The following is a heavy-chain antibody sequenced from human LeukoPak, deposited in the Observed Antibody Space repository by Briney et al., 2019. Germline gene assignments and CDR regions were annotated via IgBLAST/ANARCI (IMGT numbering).Heavy chain of an antibody. Sequence: ASVKVSCKASGYTFTSYYMHWVRQAPGQGLEWMGLINPTGGSTGYAQKFQGRVTMTRDMSTSTDYMELSSLRSEDTAVYYCAREGLDPWGQGTLVTVSS. CDR2: INPTGGST. CDR1: GYTFTSYY. V-gene: IGHV1-46*01. CDR3: AREGLDP. J-gene: IGHJ5*02.